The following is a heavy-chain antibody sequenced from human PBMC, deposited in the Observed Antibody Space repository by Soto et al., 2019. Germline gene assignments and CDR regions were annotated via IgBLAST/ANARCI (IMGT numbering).Heavy chain of an antibody. CDR1: GDTFSSYT. D-gene: IGHD2-21*02. V-gene: IGHV1-69*08. CDR3: ARRRYCGYDCYHKHYYGMDV. CDR2: IIPVLTTT. Sequence: QVQLVQSGAEVKMPGSSVKVSCRASGDTFSSYTVNWLRQAPGRGLEWMGRIIPVLTTTDYAQKFRRRVTITADKSSNTVYMELTSLSSDDTAVYYCARRRYCGYDCYHKHYYGMDVWGQGTTVTVAS. J-gene: IGHJ6*02.